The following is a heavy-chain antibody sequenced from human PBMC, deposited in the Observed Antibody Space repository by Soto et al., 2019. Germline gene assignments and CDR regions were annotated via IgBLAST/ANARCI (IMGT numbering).Heavy chain of an antibody. V-gene: IGHV4-61*03. CDR1: GGSVSSGNHY. CDR2: VYYTGST. J-gene: IGHJ1*01. D-gene: IGHD1-26*01. Sequence: QVQLQESGPGLVKPSETLSLTCTVSGGSVSSGNHYWSWIRQPPGKALEWIGYVYYTGSTNYNPSLKSRVTISVDTSRNHFSLKLSSVTAADTAVYYCARDQEVGATPYFQHWGQGTLVTVSS. CDR3: ARDQEVGATPYFQH.